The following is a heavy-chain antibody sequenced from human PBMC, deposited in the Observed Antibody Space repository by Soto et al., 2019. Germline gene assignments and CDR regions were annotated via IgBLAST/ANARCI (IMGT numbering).Heavy chain of an antibody. CDR2: IYSNGDT. CDR3: ARDPPGIAGAGGG. D-gene: IGHD6-13*01. J-gene: IGHJ6*02. CDR1: GITVSNNY. Sequence: EVQLVESGGGLVQPGGSLRLSGAASGITVSNNYMSWVRQAPGKGLECVSLIYSNGDTRYADSVQGRFTISRDSSTNTVYLQMHSLRAEDTAVYYCARDPPGIAGAGGGCGQGTTVTVSS. V-gene: IGHV3-66*01.